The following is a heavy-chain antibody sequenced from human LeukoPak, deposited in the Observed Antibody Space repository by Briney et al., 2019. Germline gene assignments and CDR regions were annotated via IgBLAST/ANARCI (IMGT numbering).Heavy chain of an antibody. CDR3: ARARYDSSGYYPVPFDY. CDR1: GYSISSSNW. V-gene: IGHV4-28*03. Sequence: SDTLSLTCAVSGYSISSSNWWGWIRQPPGKGLEWIGYIYYSGSTYYNPSLKSRVTMSVDTSKNQFSLKLSSVTAVDTAVYYCARARYDSSGYYPVPFDYWGQGTLVTVSS. D-gene: IGHD3-22*01. J-gene: IGHJ4*02. CDR2: IYYSGST.